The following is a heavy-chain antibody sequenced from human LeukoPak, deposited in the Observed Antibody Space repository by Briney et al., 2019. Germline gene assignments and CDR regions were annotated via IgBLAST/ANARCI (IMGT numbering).Heavy chain of an antibody. J-gene: IGHJ4*02. Sequence: ASVKVSCKASGYTFTSYYMHWVRQAPGQGLEWMGIINPSGGSTSYAQKFQGRVTITADKSTSTAYMELSSLRSEDTAVYYCASAINLYYYDSSGYLDYWGQGTLVTVSS. CDR1: GYTFTSYY. CDR2: INPSGGST. CDR3: ASAINLYYYDSSGYLDY. D-gene: IGHD3-22*01. V-gene: IGHV1-46*01.